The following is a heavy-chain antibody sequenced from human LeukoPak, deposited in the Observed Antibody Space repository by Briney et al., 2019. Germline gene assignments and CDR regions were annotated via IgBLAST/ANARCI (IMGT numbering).Heavy chain of an antibody. Sequence: PQPPPTGLQWVSVIYRGRSTYYADSVKDRFTISRHNSKNTLYLQMNSLRAEDTAVYYCARDAGIAALWGQGTMVTVSS. V-gene: IGHV3-66*01. D-gene: IGHD6-13*01. J-gene: IGHJ3*01. CDR3: ARDAGIAAL. CDR2: IYRGRST.